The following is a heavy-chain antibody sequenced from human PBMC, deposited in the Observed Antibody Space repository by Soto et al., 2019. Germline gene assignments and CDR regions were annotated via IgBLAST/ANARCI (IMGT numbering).Heavy chain of an antibody. V-gene: IGHV4-4*02. D-gene: IGHD2-8*01. CDR1: GDSMNTNNW. J-gene: IGHJ4*02. CDR3: ARTRQSCTTSRCHDVYFDF. Sequence: SETLSLTCAVFGDSMNTNNWWSWVRQTPGKGLEWIGEIHHNGDTTYTPSLKSRVTTSLDKSKYRFSLSLTSVTAADTAVYYCARTRQSCTTSRCHDVYFDFWGRGTLVTVSS. CDR2: IHHNGDT.